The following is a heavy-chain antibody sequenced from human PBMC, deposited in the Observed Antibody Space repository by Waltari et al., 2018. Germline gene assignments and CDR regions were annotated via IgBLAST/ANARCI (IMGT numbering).Heavy chain of an antibody. J-gene: IGHJ4*02. CDR1: GGSFSGYY. D-gene: IGHD5-18*01. Sequence: QVQLQQWGAGLLKPSETLSLTCAVYGGSFSGYYWRWIRQPPGKGLEWIGEINHSGSTNYNPSLKSRVTISVDTSKNQFSLKLSSVTAADTAVYYCARGPRLRGYSYGYHYWGQGTLVTVSS. CDR2: INHSGST. V-gene: IGHV4-34*01. CDR3: ARGPRLRGYSYGYHY.